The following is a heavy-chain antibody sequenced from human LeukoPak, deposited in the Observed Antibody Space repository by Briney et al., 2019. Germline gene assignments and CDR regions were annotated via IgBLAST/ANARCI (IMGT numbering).Heavy chain of an antibody. CDR1: GYSFTSYW. CDR2: IYPGDFDI. D-gene: IGHD6-19*01. Sequence: PGESLKISCKGSGYSFTSYWIGWVRQMPGKGLEWMGIIYPGDFDIRYSPSFQGQVTISADKSISTAYLQWSSLKASDTAMYYCARRVTRATLGSGWSWAFDYWGQGTLVTVSS. J-gene: IGHJ4*02. V-gene: IGHV5-51*01. CDR3: ARRVTRATLGSGWSWAFDY.